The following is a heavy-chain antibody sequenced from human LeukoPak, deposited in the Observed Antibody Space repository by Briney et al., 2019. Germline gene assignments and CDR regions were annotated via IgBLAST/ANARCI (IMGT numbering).Heavy chain of an antibody. CDR3: ARAGPGVDRYDY. J-gene: IGHJ4*02. D-gene: IGHD3-10*01. V-gene: IGHV4-59*01. Sequence: PSETLSLTCTVSVGSIGTYYWSWIRKPPWKGLEWIGYIYYGGSTNYNPSLKSRVTISVDTSKNQFSLKLSSVTAADTAVYYCARAGPGVDRYDYWGQGTLVTVSS. CDR2: IYYGGST. CDR1: VGSIGTYY.